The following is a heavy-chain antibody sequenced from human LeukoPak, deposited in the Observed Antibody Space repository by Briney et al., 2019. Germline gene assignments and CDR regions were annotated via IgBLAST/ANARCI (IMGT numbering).Heavy chain of an antibody. CDR1: GFTFSSYA. CDR3: ARDPNRDVLRYFDWLLYGGWFDP. V-gene: IGHV3-30*04. Sequence: GRSLRLSCAASGFTFSSYAMHWVRQAPGKGLEWVAVISYDGSNKCYADSVKGRFTISRDNSKNTLYLQMNSLRAEDTAVYYCARDPNRDVLRYFDWLLYGGWFDPWGQGTLVTVSS. J-gene: IGHJ5*02. D-gene: IGHD3-9*01. CDR2: ISYDGSNK.